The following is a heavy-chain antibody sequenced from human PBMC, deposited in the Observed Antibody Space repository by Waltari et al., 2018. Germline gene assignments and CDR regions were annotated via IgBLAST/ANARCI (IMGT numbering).Heavy chain of an antibody. V-gene: IGHV1-69*13. CDR1: GGTFSSYA. J-gene: IGHJ4*02. Sequence: QVQLVQSGAEVKKPGSSVKVSCKASGGTFSSYAISWVRQAPGQGLEWMGGIIPILGKANYARKFQGRVTITADESTSTAYMELSSLRSEDTAVYYCASGDAVDGYTAGATSGYFDYWGQGTLVTVSS. CDR3: ASGDAVDGYTAGATSGYFDY. CDR2: IIPILGKA. D-gene: IGHD3-10*01.